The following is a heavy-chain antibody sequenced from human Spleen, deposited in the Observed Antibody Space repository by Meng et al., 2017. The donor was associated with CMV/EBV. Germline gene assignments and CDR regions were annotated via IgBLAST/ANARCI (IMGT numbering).Heavy chain of an antibody. V-gene: IGHV1-18*01. CDR3: SREHPRGYNYFSDY. CDR1: GYTLKSYG. J-gene: IGHJ4*02. CDR2: VSAYIGNT. Sequence: ASVKVSCKASGYTLKSYGINWVRQAPGQGLEWMGWVSAYIGNTNYAQKFQGRVTMTTETSTNTAYSELRSLRSDDTAVYYCSREHPRGYNYFSDYWGQGTLVTVSS. D-gene: IGHD5-24*01.